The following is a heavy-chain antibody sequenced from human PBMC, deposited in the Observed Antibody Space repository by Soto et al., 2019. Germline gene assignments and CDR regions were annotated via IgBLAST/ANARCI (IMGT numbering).Heavy chain of an antibody. J-gene: IGHJ6*01. CDR2: IYPGDSDT. Sequence: PGESLKISCKGSGYSFTSYWIGWVRQMPGKGLEWMGIIYPGDSDTRYSPSFQGQVTISADKSISTAYLQWSSLKASDTAMYYCRAYCGGDCYSNYYGMDVWGQGTTVTVSS. CDR1: GYSFTSYW. CDR3: RAYCGGDCYSNYYGMDV. V-gene: IGHV5-51*01. D-gene: IGHD2-21*02.